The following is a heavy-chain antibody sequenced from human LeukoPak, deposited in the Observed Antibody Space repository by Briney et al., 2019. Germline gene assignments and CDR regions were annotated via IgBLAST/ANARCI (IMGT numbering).Heavy chain of an antibody. CDR1: GFTFSSYSM. CDR2: IYHSGST. Sequence: GSLRLSCAASGFTFSSYSMNWVRQPPGKGLEWIGEIYHSGSTNYNPSLKSRVTISVDKSKNQFSLKLSSVTAADTAVYYCASGFSNLDYWGQGTLVTVSS. J-gene: IGHJ4*02. D-gene: IGHD1-14*01. CDR3: ASGFSNLDY. V-gene: IGHV4-4*02.